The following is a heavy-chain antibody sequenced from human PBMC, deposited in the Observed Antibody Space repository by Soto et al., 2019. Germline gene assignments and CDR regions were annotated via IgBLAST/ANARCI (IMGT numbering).Heavy chain of an antibody. CDR3: AGDLWFGGSTPNYYYGMDV. CDR2: ISSSSSTI. J-gene: IGHJ6*02. D-gene: IGHD3-10*01. CDR1: GFTFSSYS. V-gene: IGHV3-48*02. Sequence: GGSLRLSCAASGFTFSSYSMNWVRQAPGKGLEWVSYISSSSSTIYYADSVKGRFTISRDNAKNSLYLQMNSLRDEDTAVYYCAGDLWFGGSTPNYYYGMDVWGQGTTVTVSS.